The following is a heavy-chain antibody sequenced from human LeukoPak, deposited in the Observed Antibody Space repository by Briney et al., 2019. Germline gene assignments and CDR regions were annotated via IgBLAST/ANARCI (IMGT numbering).Heavy chain of an antibody. J-gene: IGHJ5*02. V-gene: IGHV4-4*07. CDR1: GGSISSYY. CDR3: ARDRTMVRGVIGNWFDP. Sequence: PSETLSLTCTVSGGSISSYYWSWIRQPAGKGLEWIGRIYTSGSTNYNPSLKSRVTMSVDTSKNQFSLKLSSVTAADTAVYYCARDRTMVRGVIGNWFDPWGQGTLVTVSS. D-gene: IGHD3-10*01. CDR2: IYTSGST.